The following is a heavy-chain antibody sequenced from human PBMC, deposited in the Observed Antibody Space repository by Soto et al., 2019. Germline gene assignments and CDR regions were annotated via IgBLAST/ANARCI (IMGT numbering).Heavy chain of an antibody. CDR2: IWYDGRNK. V-gene: IGHV3-33*01. J-gene: IGHJ6*02. CDR1: GFTFSIYG. CDR3: ARDFKVDKASVKYSYGMDV. D-gene: IGHD3-9*01. Sequence: QVQLVESGGGVVQPGRSLRLSCAASGFTFSIYGMHWVRQAPGMGLGWVAVIWYDGRNKYYGDSVEGRFTIARDNSKNTLFLQMDSLRAADTAVYYCARDFKVDKASVKYSYGMDVWGQGPTVTVS.